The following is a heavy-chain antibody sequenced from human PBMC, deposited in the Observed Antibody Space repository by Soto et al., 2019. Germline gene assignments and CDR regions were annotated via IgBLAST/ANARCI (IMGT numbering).Heavy chain of an antibody. D-gene: IGHD5-18*01. CDR3: SRDRGYSYGIIYYYYGMDV. CDR2: INNDGSST. CDR1: GFTFNTYW. V-gene: IGHV3-74*01. J-gene: IGHJ6*02. Sequence: EVQLVQSGGDLVQPGGSLRLSCAASGFTFNTYWMHWVRQVPGKGLVWVSRINNDGSSTTYADSVKGRFTISRDNAKNTLYLQMNSLRAEDTAVYYCSRDRGYSYGIIYYYYGMDVWGQGTTVTVSS.